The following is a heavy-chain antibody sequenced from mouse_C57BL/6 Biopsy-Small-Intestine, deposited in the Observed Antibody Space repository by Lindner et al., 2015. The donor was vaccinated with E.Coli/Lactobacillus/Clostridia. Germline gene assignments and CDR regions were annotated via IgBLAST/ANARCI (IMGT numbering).Heavy chain of an antibody. V-gene: IGHV1-9*01. D-gene: IGHD2-12*01. CDR1: GYTISGSW. CDR3: ARFPYYSDPYAMDY. Sequence: VQLQESGAEVMKPGASVKLSCKATGYTISGSWIEWVKEGPGHGLEWIGEILPGSGSTNYNEKFKDKATFTADASSNTAYMQLSSLTTEDSAIYYCARFPYYSDPYAMDYWGQGTSVTVSS. CDR2: ILPGSGST. J-gene: IGHJ4*01.